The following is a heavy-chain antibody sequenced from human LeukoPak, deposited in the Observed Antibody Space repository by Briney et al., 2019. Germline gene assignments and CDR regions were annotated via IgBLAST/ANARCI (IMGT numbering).Heavy chain of an antibody. CDR1: GGSISSAIFY. V-gene: IGHV4-39*01. D-gene: IGHD3-22*01. Sequence: SETLSLTCSVSGGSISSAIFYWGWIRQPPGMGLEWIRSTFSGGNAYHNPSLKSRVTISVDTSKNQFSLKLISVTAADTAVYYCVRLLPSSGYVLGDWFDPWGQGTLVTVSS. J-gene: IGHJ5*02. CDR2: TFSGGNA. CDR3: VRLLPSSGYVLGDWFDP.